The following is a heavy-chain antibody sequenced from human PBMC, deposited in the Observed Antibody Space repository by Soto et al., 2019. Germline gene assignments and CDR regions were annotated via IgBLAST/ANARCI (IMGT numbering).Heavy chain of an antibody. V-gene: IGHV4-30-4*01. CDR3: VGTGTTDDF. Sequence: SETLSLTCTVSGASVNTGDYYWSYIRQPPGKGLEWLGYIFYSGDTYYNPSLKSRATISLNTSRNQFSLTLTSVTDADTAVYYCVGTGTTDDFWGQVTLVTVSS. D-gene: IGHD1-7*01. CDR1: GASVNTGDYY. J-gene: IGHJ1*01. CDR2: IFYSGDT.